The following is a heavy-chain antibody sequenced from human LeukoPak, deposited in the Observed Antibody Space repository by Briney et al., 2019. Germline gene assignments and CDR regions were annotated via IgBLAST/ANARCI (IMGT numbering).Heavy chain of an antibody. V-gene: IGHV1-8*01. J-gene: IGHJ6*03. CDR2: MNPNRGNT. Sequence: ASVTVSCKASGYTFTSYDMNWVRQAPGQGLEWMGWMNPNRGNTDYAQKLQGRVTMTRKTTKSTAYMELSSLRSEDTAVYYCARGSGIQLWFNYYYYMAVWGKGTTVTVSS. D-gene: IGHD5-18*01. CDR3: ARGSGIQLWFNYYYYMAV. CDR1: GYTFTSYD.